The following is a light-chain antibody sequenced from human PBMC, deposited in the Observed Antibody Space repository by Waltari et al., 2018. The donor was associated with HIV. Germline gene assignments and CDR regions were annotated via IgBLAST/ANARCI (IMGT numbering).Light chain of an antibody. J-gene: IGKJ4*01. CDR3: QQRSNWPPVLT. CDR1: QSVSSY. CDR2: DAS. V-gene: IGKV3-11*01. Sequence: EIVLTQSPATLSLSPGERATLPCRASQSVSSYLAWYQQKPGQAPRLLIYDASKRATGIPARFSGSGSGTDFTLTISSLEPEDFAVYYCQQRSNWPPVLTFGGGTKVEIK.